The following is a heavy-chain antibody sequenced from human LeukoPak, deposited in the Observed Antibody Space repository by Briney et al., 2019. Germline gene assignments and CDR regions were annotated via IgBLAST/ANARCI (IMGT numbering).Heavy chain of an antibody. V-gene: IGHV1-69*05. CDR2: IIPIFGTA. CDR1: GGTFSSYA. D-gene: IGHD1-26*01. Sequence: SVKVSCKASGGTFSSYAISWVRQAPGQGLEWMGGIIPIFGTANYAQKFQGRVTITTDESTSTAYMELSSLRSEDTAVYYCARTSIVGASPRGDYFDYWGQGTLVTVSS. J-gene: IGHJ4*02. CDR3: ARTSIVGASPRGDYFDY.